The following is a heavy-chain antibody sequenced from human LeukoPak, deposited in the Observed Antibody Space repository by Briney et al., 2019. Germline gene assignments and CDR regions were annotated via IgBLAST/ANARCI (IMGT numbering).Heavy chain of an antibody. CDR3: AILEMATSYYYYMDV. J-gene: IGHJ6*03. Sequence: GGSLRLSCAASGFTFSSYSMNWVRQAPGKGLEWVSSISSSSSYINYADSVKGRFTISRDNAKNSLYLQMNSLRAEDTAVYYCAILEMATSYYYYMDVWGKGTTVTVSS. V-gene: IGHV3-21*01. D-gene: IGHD5-24*01. CDR2: ISSSSSYI. CDR1: GFTFSSYS.